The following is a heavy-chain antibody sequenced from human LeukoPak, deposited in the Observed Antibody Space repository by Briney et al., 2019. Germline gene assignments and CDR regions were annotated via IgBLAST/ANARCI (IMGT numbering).Heavy chain of an antibody. J-gene: IGHJ4*02. CDR1: GFSFSTNS. D-gene: IGHD5-18*01. V-gene: IGHV3-48*01. CDR3: ARDLAYSRLDY. CDR2: ISSNSATT. Sequence: GGSLRLSCAASGFSFSTNSMNWVRQVPGKGLEWISYISSNSATTYYADSVKGRFTISRDNAKNSLYLQMNSLRVEDTAFYYCARDLAYSRLDYWGQGMLVTVSS.